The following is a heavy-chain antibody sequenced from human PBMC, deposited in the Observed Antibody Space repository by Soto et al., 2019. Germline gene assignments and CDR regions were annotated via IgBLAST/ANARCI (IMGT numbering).Heavy chain of an antibody. Sequence: QVQLVESGGGVVQPGRSLRLSCAASGFTFSSYGMHWVRQAPGKGLEWVAVIWYDGSNKYYADSVKGRFTISRDNSKNTLYLQMNGLRAEDTAVYYCAGTAGTADYWGQGTLVTVSS. CDR3: AGTAGTADY. CDR2: IWYDGSNK. D-gene: IGHD6-13*01. CDR1: GFTFSSYG. J-gene: IGHJ4*02. V-gene: IGHV3-33*01.